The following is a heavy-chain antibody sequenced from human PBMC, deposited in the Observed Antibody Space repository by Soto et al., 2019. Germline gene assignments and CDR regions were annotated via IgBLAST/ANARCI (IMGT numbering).Heavy chain of an antibody. CDR1: GYSFTNYG. CDR2: ISGHNGNT. V-gene: IGHV1-18*01. D-gene: IGHD3-22*01. Sequence: ASVKVSCKASGYSFTNYGISWVRQAPGQGLEWMGWISGHNGNTNYAQKLQGRVTITADKSTSTAYMELSSLRSEDTAVYYCASPYYYDSSGYPSDWGQGTLVTVSS. J-gene: IGHJ4*02. CDR3: ASPYYYDSSGYPSD.